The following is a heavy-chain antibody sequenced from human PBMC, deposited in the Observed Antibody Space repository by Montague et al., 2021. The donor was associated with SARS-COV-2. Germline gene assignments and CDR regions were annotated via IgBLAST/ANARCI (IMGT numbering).Heavy chain of an antibody. CDR1: GFTFDDYT. Sequence: SLRLSCAASGFTFDDYTMHWVRQAPGKGLEWVSLISWDGGSTIYADSVKGRFTISRDNSKNSLYLQMNSLRTEDTALYYCAKDSSLGGLQLGYYFDYWGQGTLVTVSS. V-gene: IGHV3-43*01. D-gene: IGHD5-24*01. CDR2: ISWDGGST. CDR3: AKDSSLGGLQLGYYFDY. J-gene: IGHJ4*02.